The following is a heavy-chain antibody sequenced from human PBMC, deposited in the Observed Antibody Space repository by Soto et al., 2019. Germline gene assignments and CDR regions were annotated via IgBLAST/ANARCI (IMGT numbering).Heavy chain of an antibody. J-gene: IGHJ6*03. V-gene: IGHV1-8*01. CDR2: MNPNSGNT. Sequence: ASVKVSCKASGYTFTSYDINWVRQATGQGLEWMGWMNPNSGNTGYAQKFQGRVTMTRNTSISTAYMELSSLRSEDTAVYYCARGREINGELYYYYYYMDVGGKGTTVTVSS. D-gene: IGHD1-7*01. CDR3: ARGREINGELYYYYYYMDV. CDR1: GYTFTSYD.